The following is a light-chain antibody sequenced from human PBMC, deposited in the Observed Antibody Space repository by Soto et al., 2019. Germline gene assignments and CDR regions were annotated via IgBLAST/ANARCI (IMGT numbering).Light chain of an antibody. J-gene: IGKJ4*01. CDR2: DES. Sequence: EIVMTQSPATLSVSPGERATLACRASQSVSSNLAWYQQKPGQAPRLLIYDESNRATGIPDRFSGSGSGTDLNLTISSLEPEDFAVYYCQQRSNWPLTFGGGTKVDIK. V-gene: IGKV3-11*01. CDR1: QSVSSN. CDR3: QQRSNWPLT.